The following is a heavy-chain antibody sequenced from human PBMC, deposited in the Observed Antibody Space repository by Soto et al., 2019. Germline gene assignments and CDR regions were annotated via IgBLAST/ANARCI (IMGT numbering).Heavy chain of an antibody. CDR1: GFTFSSYG. D-gene: IGHD3-10*01. V-gene: IGHV3-33*01. Sequence: QVQLVESGGGVVQPGRSLRLSCAASGFTFSSYGMHWVRQAPDKGLEWVAVIWYDGSNKYYADSVKGRFTISRDNSKNTLYLQMNSLRAEDTAVYYCARDGITMVRGKIYGMDVWGQGTTVTVSS. J-gene: IGHJ6*02. CDR2: IWYDGSNK. CDR3: ARDGITMVRGKIYGMDV.